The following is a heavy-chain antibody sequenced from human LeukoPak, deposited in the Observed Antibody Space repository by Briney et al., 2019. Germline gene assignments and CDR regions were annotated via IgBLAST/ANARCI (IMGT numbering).Heavy chain of an antibody. Sequence: GGPLRLSCAASGFTFSSYAMSWVRQAPGKGLEWVSAISGSGGSTYYADSVKGRFTISRDNSKNTPYLQMNSLRAEDTAVYYCAKDRDYGDSDYWGQGTLVTVSS. V-gene: IGHV3-23*01. CDR1: GFTFSSYA. CDR2: ISGSGGST. CDR3: AKDRDYGDSDY. J-gene: IGHJ4*02. D-gene: IGHD4-17*01.